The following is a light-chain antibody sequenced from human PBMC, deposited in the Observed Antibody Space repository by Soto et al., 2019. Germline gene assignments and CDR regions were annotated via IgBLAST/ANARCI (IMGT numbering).Light chain of an antibody. V-gene: IGKV3-15*01. CDR1: QSVDGY. J-gene: IGKJ5*01. CDR3: QQYHKWPPIT. CDR2: GAS. Sequence: ELGMTQSPGTPSVSLGESATLSCRSSQSVDGYLAWYQQKPGQAPRLLIYGASTRATGVTARFRGGGSGTEFTLTISSLQSEDSAVYYCQQYHKWPPITFGQGTRLEI.